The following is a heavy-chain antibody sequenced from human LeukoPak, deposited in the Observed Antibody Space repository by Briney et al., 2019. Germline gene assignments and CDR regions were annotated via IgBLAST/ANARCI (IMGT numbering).Heavy chain of an antibody. D-gene: IGHD3-3*01. CDR3: ARDYDFWSGYYSPPRGYFGY. Sequence: GGSLRLSCEDSGFTFSSNYMSWVRQAPGKGVGWVSGIYSVGTTYYADSVKGRFTISRDPSKNTVFLQMDSLRAEETAVYYCARDYDFWSGYYSPPRGYFGYWGQGTLVTVSS. CDR2: IYSVGTT. J-gene: IGHJ4*02. V-gene: IGHV3-66*02. CDR1: GFTFSSNY.